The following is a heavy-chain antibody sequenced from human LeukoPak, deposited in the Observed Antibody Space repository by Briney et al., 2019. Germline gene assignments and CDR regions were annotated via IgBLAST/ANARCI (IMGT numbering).Heavy chain of an antibody. CDR1: SHSITSGYY. D-gene: IGHD6-13*01. J-gene: IGHJ4*02. CDR2: ISHSGST. V-gene: IGHV4-38-2*02. Sequence: PSETLSLTCYISSHSITSGYYWGWIRQPPGKGLEWIGVISHSGSTYYNPSLKSRVTISVDTSKNQFSLRLNSVTAADTAVYYCARESSSQAYFDYWGRGALVTVSS. CDR3: ARESSSQAYFDY.